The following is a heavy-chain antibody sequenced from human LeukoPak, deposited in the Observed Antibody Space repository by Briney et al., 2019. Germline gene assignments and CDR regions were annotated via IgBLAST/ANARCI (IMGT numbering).Heavy chain of an antibody. CDR3: ARDGTAAGLYFDL. Sequence: GGSLRLSCAVSGFTFSSYWMNWVRQAPGKGLEWEASIKQDGGEKSYVDSVKGRFTISRDNAKNSLYLQMSSLRAEDTAVYYCARDGTAAGLYFDLWGQGTLVTVSS. CDR1: GFTFSSYW. J-gene: IGHJ4*01. V-gene: IGHV3-7*01. D-gene: IGHD6-13*01. CDR2: IKQDGGEK.